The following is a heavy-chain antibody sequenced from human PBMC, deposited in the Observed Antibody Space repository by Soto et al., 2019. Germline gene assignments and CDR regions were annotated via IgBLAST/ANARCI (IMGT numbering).Heavy chain of an antibody. Sequence: EVQLVESGGGLVKPGGSLRLSCVVSGFTFSSYSMNWVRQAPGKGLEWVSSISSGSNYTYYADSVKGRFTISRDNAKNSVYLQMTSRRAEDTALYYCARDFKESQYYYYCMDVWGKGTTVTVSS. CDR1: GFTFSSYS. J-gene: IGHJ6*03. CDR2: ISSGSNYT. V-gene: IGHV3-21*06. D-gene: IGHD3-10*01. CDR3: ARDFKESQYYYYCMDV.